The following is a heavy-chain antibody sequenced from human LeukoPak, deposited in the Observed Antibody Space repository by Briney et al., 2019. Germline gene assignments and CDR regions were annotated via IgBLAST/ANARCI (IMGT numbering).Heavy chain of an antibody. Sequence: GASVKVSCKASGYTFTGYYVHWVRQAPGQGLEWMGWMNPKSGGTNYAQKFEARVTMNRDTSISTAYMELSRLRFDDTAVYYCARGDSSRTSYWGQGTLVTVSS. CDR2: MNPKSGGT. CDR1: GYTFTGYY. V-gene: IGHV1-2*02. J-gene: IGHJ4*02. D-gene: IGHD6-13*01. CDR3: ARGDSSRTSY.